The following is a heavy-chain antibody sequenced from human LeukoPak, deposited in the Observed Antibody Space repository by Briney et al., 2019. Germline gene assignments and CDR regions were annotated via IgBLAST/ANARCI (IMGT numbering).Heavy chain of an antibody. CDR3: ARRTLGRGIMVDAFDY. J-gene: IGHJ4*02. CDR2: IYYSGST. V-gene: IGHV4-39*01. D-gene: IGHD2-8*01. Sequence: PSETLSLTCTVSGGSISSSSYYWGWIRQPPGKGLEWIGSIYYSGSTYYNPSLKSRVTISVDTSKNQFSLKLSSVTAADTAVYYWARRTLGRGIMVDAFDYWGQGTLVTVSS. CDR1: GGSISSSSYY.